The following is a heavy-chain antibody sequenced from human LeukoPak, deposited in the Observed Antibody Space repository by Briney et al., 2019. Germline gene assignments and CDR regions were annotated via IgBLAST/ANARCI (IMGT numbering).Heavy chain of an antibody. CDR2: IYHSGST. CDR1: GYSISSGYY. J-gene: IGHJ4*02. CDR3: ARAGEGATSFDY. Sequence: SETLSLTCTVSGYSISSGYYWGWIRQPPGKGLEWIGSIYHSGSTYYNPSLKSRVTISVDTSKNQFSPKLSSVTAADTAVYYCARAGEGATSFDYWGQGTLVTVSS. D-gene: IGHD1-26*01. V-gene: IGHV4-38-2*02.